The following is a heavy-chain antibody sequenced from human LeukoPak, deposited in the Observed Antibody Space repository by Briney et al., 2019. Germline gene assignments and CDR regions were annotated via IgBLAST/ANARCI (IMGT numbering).Heavy chain of an antibody. CDR2: INPNSGGT. V-gene: IGHV1-2*02. D-gene: IGHD6-19*01. CDR1: GYTFTGYY. J-gene: IGHJ4*02. Sequence: ASVKDSCKASGYTFTGYYMHWVRQAPGQGLEWMGWINPNSGGTNYAQKFQGRVTMTRDASISTAYMELSRLRSDDTAVYYCARIIAVAGTNFDYWGQGALVTVSS. CDR3: ARIIAVAGTNFDY.